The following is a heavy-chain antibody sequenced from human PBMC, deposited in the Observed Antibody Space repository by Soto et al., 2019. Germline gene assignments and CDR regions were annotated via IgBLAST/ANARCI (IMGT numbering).Heavy chain of an antibody. CDR1: GGSVASNSAT. V-gene: IGHV6-1*01. CDR3: AREEIAAAYNWFDP. Sequence: SQTLSLTCAISGGSVASNSATWNWFRQSPSRGLEWLGRTYYRSKWYNDYAVSVKSRVTINPDTSKNQFSLQLNSVTPEDTAVYYCAREEIAAAYNWFDPWGQGTLVTVSS. D-gene: IGHD6-13*01. CDR2: TYYRSKWYN. J-gene: IGHJ5*02.